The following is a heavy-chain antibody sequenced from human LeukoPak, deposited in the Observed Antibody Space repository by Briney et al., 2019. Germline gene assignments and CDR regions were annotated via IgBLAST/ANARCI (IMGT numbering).Heavy chain of an antibody. CDR1: GSTFSSYA. J-gene: IGHJ4*02. V-gene: IGHV3-30*04. Sequence: GRSLRLSCAASGSTFSSYAMHWVRQAPGKGLEWVAVISYDGSNKYYADSVKGRFTISRDNSKNTLYLQMNSLRAEDTAVYYCARDPRVPAAPEYYFDYWGQGTLVTVSS. CDR2: ISYDGSNK. D-gene: IGHD2-2*01. CDR3: ARDPRVPAAPEYYFDY.